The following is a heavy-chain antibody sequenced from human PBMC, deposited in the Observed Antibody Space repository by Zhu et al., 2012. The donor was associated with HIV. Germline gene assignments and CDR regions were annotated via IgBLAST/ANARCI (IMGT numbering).Heavy chain of an antibody. CDR3: ARLKLSLSSSSGWSTFFDM. D-gene: IGHD3-10*01. Sequence: QVQMQESGPGLVKPSETLSLTCGVSGYSISNGYYWGWIRQPPGKGLEWIGSIHYSGRTYNNPSLKSRVTISLDTSKNQFSLKLTSVTAADTAVYYCARLKLSLSSSSGWSTFFDMWGRGTMVAVSS. CDR1: GYSISNGYY. CDR2: IHYSGRT. J-gene: IGHJ3*02. V-gene: IGHV4-38-2*01.